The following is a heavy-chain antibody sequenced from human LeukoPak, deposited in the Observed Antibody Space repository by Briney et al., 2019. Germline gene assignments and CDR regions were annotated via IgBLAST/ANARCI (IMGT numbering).Heavy chain of an antibody. D-gene: IGHD3-10*01. CDR2: ISSSGSTI. V-gene: IGHV3-11*04. Sequence: GGSLRLSCAASGFTFSDYYMSWIRQAPGKGLEWVSYISSSGSTIYYADSVKGRFTISRDNAKNSLYLQINSLRAEDTALYYCARDSYWLGGTIGAFDIWGQGTMVTVSS. CDR1: GFTFSDYY. CDR3: ARDSYWLGGTIGAFDI. J-gene: IGHJ3*02.